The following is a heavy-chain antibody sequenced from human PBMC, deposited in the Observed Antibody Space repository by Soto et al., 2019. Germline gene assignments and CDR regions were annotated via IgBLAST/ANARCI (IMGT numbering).Heavy chain of an antibody. Sequence: SETLSLTCTVSGGSISSYYWSWIRQPPGKGLEWIGYIYYSGSTNYNPSLKSRVTISVDTSKNQFSLKLSSVTAADTAVYYCAKAYIEVVPAAHTSWRFDYWGQGTLVTVSS. V-gene: IGHV4-59*01. J-gene: IGHJ4*02. CDR3: AKAYIEVVPAAHTSWRFDY. CDR2: IYYSGST. D-gene: IGHD2-2*01. CDR1: GGSISSYY.